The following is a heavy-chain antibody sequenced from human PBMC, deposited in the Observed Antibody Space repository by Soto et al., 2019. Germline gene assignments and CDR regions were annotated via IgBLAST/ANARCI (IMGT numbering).Heavy chain of an antibody. Sequence: EVQLVESGGGLLKPGGSLRLSCAASAFTFSSYSMNWVRQAPGKGLEWVSSISSSSSYIYYADSVKGRFTISRDNAKNSLYLQMNSLRAEDTAVYYCARGHGATVTTSWCFDLWGRGTLVTVSS. CDR3: ARGHGATVTTSWCFDL. CDR2: ISSSSSYI. V-gene: IGHV3-21*01. J-gene: IGHJ2*01. D-gene: IGHD4-17*01. CDR1: AFTFSSYS.